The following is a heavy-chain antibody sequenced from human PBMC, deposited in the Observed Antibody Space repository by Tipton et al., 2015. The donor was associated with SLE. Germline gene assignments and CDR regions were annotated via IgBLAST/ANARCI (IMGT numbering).Heavy chain of an antibody. Sequence: GSLRLSCAASGFTFSGYSMNWVRHTPGKGLEWLSYISPSGATIYYADSVRGRFTISRDNAKNSLYLQMNSLRAEDTSLYFCARARGPKVEVMYFDYWGQGTLVTVSS. V-gene: IGHV3-48*01. CDR1: GFTFSGYS. J-gene: IGHJ4*02. CDR3: ARARGPKVEVMYFDY. D-gene: IGHD3-16*01. CDR2: ISPSGATI.